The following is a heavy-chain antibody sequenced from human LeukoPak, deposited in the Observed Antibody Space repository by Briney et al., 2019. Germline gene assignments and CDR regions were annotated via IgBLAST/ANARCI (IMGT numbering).Heavy chain of an antibody. J-gene: IGHJ4*02. CDR2: IYYNGST. V-gene: IGHV4-59*01. CDR1: GVSISSYY. Sequence: SETLSLTCTVSGVSISSYYWSWIRQPPGKGLEWIAYIYYNGSTNYKPSLKSRVTISVVTSKNQFSLKLSSVTAADTAVYYCARGTVAVASAFDYWGQGTLVTVSS. CDR3: ARGTVAVASAFDY. D-gene: IGHD6-19*01.